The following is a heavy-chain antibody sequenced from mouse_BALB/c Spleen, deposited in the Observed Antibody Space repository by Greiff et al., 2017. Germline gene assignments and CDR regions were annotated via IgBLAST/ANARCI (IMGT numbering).Heavy chain of an antibody. V-gene: IGHV5-12-2*01. CDR2: ISNGGGST. Sequence: DVKLVESGGDLVKPGGSLKLSCAASGFTFSSYTMSWVRQTPEKRLEWVAYISNGGGSTYYPDTVKGRFTISRDNAKNTLYLQMSSLKSEDTAMYYCARPYYGNYEWYAMDYWGQGTSVSVSS. CDR3: ARPYYGNYEWYAMDY. J-gene: IGHJ4*01. CDR1: GFTFSSYT. D-gene: IGHD2-10*01.